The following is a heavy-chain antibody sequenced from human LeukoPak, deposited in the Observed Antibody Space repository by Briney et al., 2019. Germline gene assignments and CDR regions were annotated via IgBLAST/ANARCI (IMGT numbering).Heavy chain of an antibody. CDR3: ARNNGMDV. CDR1: GFALSSHW. V-gene: IGHV3-7*03. J-gene: IGHJ6*02. Sequence: GGSLRLSCAASGFALSSHWMTWVSQVPGRGPEWVANVNRDGSETYYLDSVKGRFTISKDNAKSSLYLQMNSLRAEDTALYHCARNNGMDVWGQGTTVIVSS. CDR2: VNRDGSET.